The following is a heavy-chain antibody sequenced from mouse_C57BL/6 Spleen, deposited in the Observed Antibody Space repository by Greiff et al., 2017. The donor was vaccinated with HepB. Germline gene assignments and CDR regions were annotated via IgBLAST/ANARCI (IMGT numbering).Heavy chain of an antibody. V-gene: IGHV5-12*01. CDR2: ISNGGGST. CDR3: ARDYGSSPYYAMDY. CDR1: GFTFSDYY. D-gene: IGHD1-1*01. J-gene: IGHJ4*01. Sequence: EVQGVESGGGLVQPGGSLKLSCAASGFTFSDYYMYWVRQTPEKRLEWVAYISNGGGSTYYPDTVKGRFTISRDNAKNTLYLQMSRLKSEDTAMYYCARDYGSSPYYAMDYWGQGTSVTVSS.